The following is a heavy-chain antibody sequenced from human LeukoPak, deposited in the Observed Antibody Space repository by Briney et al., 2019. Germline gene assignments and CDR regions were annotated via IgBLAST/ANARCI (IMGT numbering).Heavy chain of an antibody. CDR1: GGSISSYY. CDR3: AREAPLLVAPQDY. CDR2: IYYRGST. D-gene: IGHD2-21*01. Sequence: TSETLSLTCTVSGGSISSYYWSWIRQPPGKGLEWIGYIYYRGSTNYNPSLKSRVTISVDTSKNQFSLKLNSVTAADTAVYYCAREAPLLVAPQDYWGQGTLVTVSS. J-gene: IGHJ4*02. V-gene: IGHV4-59*01.